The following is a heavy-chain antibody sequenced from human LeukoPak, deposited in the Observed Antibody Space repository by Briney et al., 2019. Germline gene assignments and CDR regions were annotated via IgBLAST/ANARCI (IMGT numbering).Heavy chain of an antibody. Sequence: GGSLRLSCAASGFTFSSYVMSWVRQAPGKGLEWVSGISNSDDSTYYADSVKGRFTISRDNSENTLFLRMNSLRAEDTAVYYCAKATGYLLWGQGTLDIVSS. CDR3: AKATGYLL. CDR1: GFTFSSYV. J-gene: IGHJ4*02. CDR2: ISNSDDST. V-gene: IGHV3-23*01. D-gene: IGHD1-14*01.